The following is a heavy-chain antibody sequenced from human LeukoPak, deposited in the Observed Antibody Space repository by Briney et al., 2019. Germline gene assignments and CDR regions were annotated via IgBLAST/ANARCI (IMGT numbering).Heavy chain of an antibody. D-gene: IGHD3-22*01. J-gene: IGHJ6*02. CDR2: IYYSGST. V-gene: IGHV4-59*01. CDR3: ARGSSGYQGYYYYGMDV. CDR1: GGSISSYY. Sequence: SETLSLTCTVSGGSISSYYWSWIRQPPGEGLEWIVYIYYSGSTNYNPSLKSRVTISVDTSKNQFSLKLSSVTAADTAVYYCARGSSGYQGYYYYGMDVWGQGTTVTVSS.